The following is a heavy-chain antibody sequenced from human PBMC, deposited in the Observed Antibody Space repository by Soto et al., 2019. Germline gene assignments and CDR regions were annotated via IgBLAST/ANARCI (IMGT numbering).Heavy chain of an antibody. CDR3: ARGPLVLRCFDWLKPFGWFDP. CDR2: INPNSGGT. J-gene: IGHJ5*02. V-gene: IGHV1-2*02. CDR1: GYTFTGYY. Sequence: ASVKVSCKASGYTFTGYYMHWVRQAPGQGLEWMGWINPNSGGTNYAQKFQGRVTMTRDTSISTAYMELSRLRSDDTAVYYCARGPLVLRCFDWLKPFGWFDPWGQGTLVTVSS. D-gene: IGHD3-9*01.